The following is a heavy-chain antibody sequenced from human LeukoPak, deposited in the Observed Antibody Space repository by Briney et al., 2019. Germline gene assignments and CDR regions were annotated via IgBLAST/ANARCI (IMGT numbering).Heavy chain of an antibody. CDR1: GFTFSNAW. CDR2: MSYDGSNK. J-gene: IGHJ4*02. V-gene: IGHV3-30*03. D-gene: IGHD3-10*01. Sequence: GGSLRLSCAASGFTFSNAWMSWVRQAPGKGLEWVALMSYDGSNKDYTDSVKGRFTISRDNSKNTLYLQMNSLRVEDTAVYYCARDSSMLRGPLVIYYFDFWGQGTLVTVSS. CDR3: ARDSSMLRGPLVIYYFDF.